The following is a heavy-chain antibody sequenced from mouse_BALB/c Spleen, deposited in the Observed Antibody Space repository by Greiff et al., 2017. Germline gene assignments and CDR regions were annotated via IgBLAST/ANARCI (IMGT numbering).Heavy chain of an antibody. Sequence: VKLMESGPGLVAPSQSLSITCTVSGFSLTGYGVNWVRQPPGKGLEWLGMIWGDGSTDYNSALKSRLSISKDNSKSQVFLKMNSLQTDDTARYYCARAVYDGYPAWFAYWGQGTLVTVSA. V-gene: IGHV2-6-7*01. CDR1: GFSLTGYG. CDR2: IWGDGST. CDR3: ARAVYDGYPAWFAY. J-gene: IGHJ3*01. D-gene: IGHD2-3*01.